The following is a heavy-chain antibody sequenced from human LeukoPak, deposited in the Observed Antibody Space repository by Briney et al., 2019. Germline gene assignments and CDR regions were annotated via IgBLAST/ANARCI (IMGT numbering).Heavy chain of an antibody. CDR2: INSDGSST. Sequence: PGGSLRLSCAASGFTFSSYWMHWVRRAPGKGLVWVSRINSDGSSTSYADSVKGRFTISRDNAKNTLYLQMNSLRAEDTAVYYCASGGVLGYCSSTSCQGGQGTLVIVSS. CDR1: GFTFSSYW. V-gene: IGHV3-74*01. D-gene: IGHD2-2*01. CDR3: ASGGVLGYCSSTSCQ. J-gene: IGHJ4*02.